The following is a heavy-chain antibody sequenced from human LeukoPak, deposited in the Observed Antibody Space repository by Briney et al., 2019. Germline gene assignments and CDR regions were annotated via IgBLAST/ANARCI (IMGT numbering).Heavy chain of an antibody. J-gene: IGHJ4*02. V-gene: IGHV3-74*01. CDR1: GFTFSRYW. CDR2: INSDGSTT. D-gene: IGHD5-12*01. CDR3: ARGRYSGSPSGQWL. Sequence: GGSLRLSCAASGFTFSRYWMHWVRQAPGKRLVWVSRINSDGSTTNYADSVKGRFTISRDNAENSLYLQMSSLRAEDTAVYYCARGRYSGSPSGQWLWGQGTLVTVSS.